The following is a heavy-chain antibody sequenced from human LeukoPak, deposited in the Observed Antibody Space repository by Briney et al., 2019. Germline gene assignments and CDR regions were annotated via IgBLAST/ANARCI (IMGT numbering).Heavy chain of an antibody. D-gene: IGHD3-22*01. CDR2: ISFSSSYI. CDR3: ARSSYYDSSGYYYFDY. V-gene: IGHV3-21*01. J-gene: IGHJ4*02. Sequence: GGSLRLSCVASGFSFSNYGMHWVRQAPGKGLEWVSSISFSSSYIYYADSVKGRFTISRDNAKNSLYLEMNSLRAEDTAVYYCARSSYYDSSGYYYFDYWGQGTLVTVSS. CDR1: GFSFSNYG.